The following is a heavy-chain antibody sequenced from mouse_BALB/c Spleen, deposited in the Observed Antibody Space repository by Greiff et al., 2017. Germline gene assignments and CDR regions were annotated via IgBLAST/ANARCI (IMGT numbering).Heavy chain of an antibody. CDR3: ARHGYGNSDYYAMDY. CDR1: GFTFSSYG. J-gene: IGHJ4*01. Sequence: EVMLVESGGGLVQPGGSLKLSCAASGFTFSSYGMSWVRQTPDKRLELVATISSGGSYTYYPDSVKGRFTISRDNAKNTLYLQMSSLRSEDTAMYYCARHGYGNSDYYAMDYWGQGTSVTVSS. CDR2: ISSGGSYT. V-gene: IGHV5-6*03. D-gene: IGHD2-10*02.